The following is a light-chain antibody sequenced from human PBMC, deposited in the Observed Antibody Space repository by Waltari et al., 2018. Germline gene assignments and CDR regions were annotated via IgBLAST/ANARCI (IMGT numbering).Light chain of an antibody. Sequence: QSALTQPPSVSGAPGHSVTISCTGSRSNIGAGYDVHWYQQLPGAAPKLLIYAFSNRPSWVPDRFYGSKSGTSASLAINGLQAEDEAIYYCQSYDSSLSAVFGGGTKVTVL. CDR1: RSNIGAGYD. CDR2: AFS. J-gene: IGLJ3*02. V-gene: IGLV1-40*01. CDR3: QSYDSSLSAV.